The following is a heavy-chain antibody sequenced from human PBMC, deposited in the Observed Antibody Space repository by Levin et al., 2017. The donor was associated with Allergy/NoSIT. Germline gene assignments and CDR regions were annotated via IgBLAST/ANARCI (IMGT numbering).Heavy chain of an antibody. CDR1: GGTFSSYA. CDR2: IIPIFGTA. V-gene: IGHV1-69*13. J-gene: IGHJ6*02. CDR3: ARGGGLVAAAGTSREGNPYYYYYGMDV. Sequence: SVKVSCKASGGTFSSYAISWVRQAPGQGLEWMGGIIPIFGTANYAQKFQGRVTITADESTSTAYMELSSLRSEDTAVYYCARGGGLVAAAGTSREGNPYYYYYGMDVWGQGTTVTVSS. D-gene: IGHD6-13*01.